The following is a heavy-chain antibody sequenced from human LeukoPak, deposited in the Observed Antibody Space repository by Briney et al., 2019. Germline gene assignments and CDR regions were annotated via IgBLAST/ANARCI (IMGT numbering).Heavy chain of an antibody. CDR3: ARGVVVPAAALKYYYYYYMDV. CDR1: GGSISSGSYY. D-gene: IGHD2-2*01. CDR2: IYTSGST. V-gene: IGHV4-61*02. Sequence: SETLSLTCTVSGGSISSGSYYWSWIRQPAGKGLEWIGRIYTSGSTNYNPSLKSRVTISVDTSKNQFSLKLSSVTVADTAVYYCARGVVVPAAALKYYYYYYMDVWGKGTTVTVSS. J-gene: IGHJ6*03.